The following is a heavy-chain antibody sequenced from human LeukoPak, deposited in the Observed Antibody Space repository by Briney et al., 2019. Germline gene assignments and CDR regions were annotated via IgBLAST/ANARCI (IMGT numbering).Heavy chain of an antibody. V-gene: IGHV3-23*01. D-gene: IGHD3-10*01. Sequence: GGSLRLSCAVSGLTFSSNAMSWVRQAPGQGLEWVSGISGSGGSTYYAGSVKGRFTISRDNSKNMLYLQMNSLRAEDTALYYCATEGGSGSYYSRDPFDYWGQGTLVTVSS. CDR3: ATEGGSGSYYSRDPFDY. CDR1: GLTFSSNA. CDR2: ISGSGGST. J-gene: IGHJ4*02.